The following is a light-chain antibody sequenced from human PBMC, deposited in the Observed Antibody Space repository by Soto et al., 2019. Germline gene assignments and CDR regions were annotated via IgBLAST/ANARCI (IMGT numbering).Light chain of an antibody. J-gene: IGKJ5*01. Sequence: PGATATLSCRASQSVSSNNLAWYHQKPGQTPRLLIYGASNRATGIPDRFSGSGSGTDFTLTISRLEPEDFAVYYWQQYDNSITFGQGTRLEIE. CDR1: QSVSSNN. CDR2: GAS. CDR3: QQYDNSIT. V-gene: IGKV3-20*01.